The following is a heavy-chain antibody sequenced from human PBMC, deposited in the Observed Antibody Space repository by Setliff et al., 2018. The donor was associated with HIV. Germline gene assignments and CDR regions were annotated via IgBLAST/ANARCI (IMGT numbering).Heavy chain of an antibody. V-gene: IGHV4-39*02. CDR3: ARVIPAGMPANWFDP. D-gene: IGHD2-2*01. CDR2: IYYSGST. CDR1: GGSITTSTFY. J-gene: IGHJ5*02. Sequence: PSETLSLTCTVSGGSITTSTFYWGWIRQPPGKGLEWIGSIYYSGSTYYNPSLKSRLTITQHTSKNHFSLSLSSVTAADTAVYYCARVIPAGMPANWFDPWGHGTLVTVSS.